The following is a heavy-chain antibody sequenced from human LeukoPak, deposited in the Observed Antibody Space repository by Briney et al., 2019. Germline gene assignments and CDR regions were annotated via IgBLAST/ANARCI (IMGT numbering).Heavy chain of an antibody. CDR3: ARRYYGSGSYYIPHRGVYNWFDP. V-gene: IGHV4-34*01. Sequence: SETLSLTCAVYGGSFSGYYWSWIRQPPGKGLEWIGEINHSGSTNYNPSLKSRVTISVDTSKNQFSLKLSSVTAADTAVCYCARRYYGSGSYYIPHRGVYNWFDPWGQGTLVTVSS. D-gene: IGHD3-10*01. CDR1: GGSFSGYY. J-gene: IGHJ5*02. CDR2: INHSGST.